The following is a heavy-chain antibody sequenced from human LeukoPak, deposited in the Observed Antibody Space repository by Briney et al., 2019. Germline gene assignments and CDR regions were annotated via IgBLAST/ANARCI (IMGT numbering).Heavy chain of an antibody. Sequence: ASVKVSCKASGYTFINFAINWGRQAPGQRPEWMGWINAYNGKTKYSQKFQDRVTITRDTSASTAYLELTSLTSEDTAVYYCARGPRAAADDYWGQGSLVTVSS. CDR1: GYTFINFA. J-gene: IGHJ4*02. D-gene: IGHD6-13*01. V-gene: IGHV1-3*01. CDR2: INAYNGKT. CDR3: ARGPRAAADDY.